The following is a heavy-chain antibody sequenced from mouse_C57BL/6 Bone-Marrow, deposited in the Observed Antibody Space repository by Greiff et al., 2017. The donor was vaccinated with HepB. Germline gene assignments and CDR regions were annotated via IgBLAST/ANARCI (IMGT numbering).Heavy chain of an antibody. CDR2: IWSGGST. CDR3: ARIPLLLRSWYFDV. V-gene: IGHV2-2*01. Sequence: VKLMESGPGLVQPSQSLSITCTVSGFSLTSYGVHWVRQSPGKGLEWLGVIWSGGSTDYNAAFISRLSISKDNSKSQVFFKMNSLQADDTAIYYCARIPLLLRSWYFDVWGTGTTVTVSS. D-gene: IGHD1-1*01. J-gene: IGHJ1*03. CDR1: GFSLTSYG.